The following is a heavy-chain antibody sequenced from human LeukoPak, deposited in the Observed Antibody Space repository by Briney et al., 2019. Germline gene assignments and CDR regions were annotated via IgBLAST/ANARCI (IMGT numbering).Heavy chain of an antibody. D-gene: IGHD2-8*02. J-gene: IGHJ4*02. CDR3: AKDLPATGGGEFDY. Sequence: GGSLRLSCAASGFTFSSYSMNWVRQAPGKGLEWVALISYDGKHKYYADSMKGRFTISRDNSKNTLYLQMNSLRAEDTAVYYCAKDLPATGGGEFDYWGQGTLVTVSS. CDR2: ISYDGKHK. V-gene: IGHV3-30*18. CDR1: GFTFSSYS.